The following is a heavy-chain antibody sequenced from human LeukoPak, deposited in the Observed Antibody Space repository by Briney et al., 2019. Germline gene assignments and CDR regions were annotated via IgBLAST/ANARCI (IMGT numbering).Heavy chain of an antibody. D-gene: IGHD1-26*01. J-gene: IGHJ4*02. V-gene: IGHV3-21*01. CDR2: ISITSSDI. CDR1: GFTFSSYS. CDR3: ARDIVGAREGYFDY. Sequence: GGSLRLSCAASGFTFSSYSMNWVRQAPGKGLEWVSSISITSSDIYYADSVKGRFTISRDNAKNSLYLQMNSLRAEDTAVYYCARDIVGAREGYFDYWGQGTLVTVSS.